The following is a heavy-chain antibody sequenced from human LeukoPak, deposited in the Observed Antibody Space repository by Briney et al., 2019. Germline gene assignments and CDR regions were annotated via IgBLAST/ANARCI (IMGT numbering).Heavy chain of an antibody. CDR1: GFTFSSYG. V-gene: IGHV3-33*01. CDR2: IWYDGTNK. CDR3: ARGGYGSALNYFDY. D-gene: IGHD3-10*01. Sequence: GGSLRLSCAASGFTFSSYGIHWVRQAPGKGLEWVAVIWYDGTNKYYADSVKGRFTISRDNSKNTLYLQMNSLRAEDTAVYYCARGGYGSALNYFDYWGQGTLVTVSS. J-gene: IGHJ4*02.